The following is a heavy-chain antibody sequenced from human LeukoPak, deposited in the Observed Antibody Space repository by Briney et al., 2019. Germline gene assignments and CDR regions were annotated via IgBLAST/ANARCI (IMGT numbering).Heavy chain of an antibody. Sequence: SEPQSLPCTVSIGSISTSNYYWGWVRQPPGKALDRFGNIFYSGSTYYSPSLKSRVTISLFTSRNQFSLKLSSVTAADTAVYYCARGGRYCSGGSCYSPQHWGQGTLVTVSS. CDR3: ARGGRYCSGGSCYSPQH. D-gene: IGHD2-15*01. J-gene: IGHJ1*01. CDR2: IFYSGST. CDR1: IGSISTSNYY. V-gene: IGHV4-39*07.